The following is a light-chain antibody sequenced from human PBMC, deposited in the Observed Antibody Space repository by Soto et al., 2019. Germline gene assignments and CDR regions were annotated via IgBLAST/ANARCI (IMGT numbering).Light chain of an antibody. CDR2: TAS. Sequence: DIQVTQSPSSLSASVGDRVTITCRASQNIRTYLNWYQQRPGKPPKLLIHTASTLQSGDPSRFSGSGSGTDFTLTISSLQPEDFETYYCQQTYSTLNSFGQGTKLEIK. V-gene: IGKV1-39*01. CDR1: QNIRTY. CDR3: QQTYSTLNS. J-gene: IGKJ2*03.